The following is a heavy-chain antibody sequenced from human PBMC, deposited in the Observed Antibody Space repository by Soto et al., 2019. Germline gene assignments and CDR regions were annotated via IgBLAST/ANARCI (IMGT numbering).Heavy chain of an antibody. CDR2: IYPGDSDT. Sequence: GDSMKISCKGSGYSFTSYWTGWVRQMPGKGLEWMGIIYPGDSDTRYSPSFQGQVTISADKSISTAYLQWSSLKASDTAMYYCARLSTGWWIKTTCQHYFGMDVCGQGTTVTVSS. V-gene: IGHV5-51*01. CDR3: ARLSTGWWIKTTCQHYFGMDV. D-gene: IGHD2-15*01. J-gene: IGHJ6*02. CDR1: GYSFTSYW.